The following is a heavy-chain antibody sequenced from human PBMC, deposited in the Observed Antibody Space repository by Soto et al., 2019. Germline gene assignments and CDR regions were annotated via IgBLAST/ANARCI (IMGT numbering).Heavy chain of an antibody. CDR1: RFTFSTYE. Sequence: GGSLRLSCAASRFTFSTYEMNWVRQAPGKGMEWVSYISTSGSTVYYADSVKGRFTISRDNTRNSLYLQMNSLRDEDTALYYCVRYCSTTLCNGVATRTFDYWGQGT. D-gene: IGHD2-2*01. J-gene: IGHJ4*02. V-gene: IGHV3-48*03. CDR2: ISTSGSTV. CDR3: VRYCSTTLCNGVATRTFDY.